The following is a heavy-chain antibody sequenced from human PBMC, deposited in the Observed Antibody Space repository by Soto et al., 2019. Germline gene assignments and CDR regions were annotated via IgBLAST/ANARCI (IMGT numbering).Heavy chain of an antibody. CDR2: TYYRSKWYN. Sequence: PSQTLSLTCAISGDSVSSNSAAWNWIRQSPSRSLEWLGRTYYRSKWYNDYAVSVKSRITINPDTSKNQFSLQLNSVTPEDTAVYYCARGAGTTSKRWFYYYYYMDVWGKGTTVTVSS. V-gene: IGHV6-1*01. D-gene: IGHD1-7*01. CDR1: GDSVSSNSAA. CDR3: ARGAGTTSKRWFYYYYYMDV. J-gene: IGHJ6*03.